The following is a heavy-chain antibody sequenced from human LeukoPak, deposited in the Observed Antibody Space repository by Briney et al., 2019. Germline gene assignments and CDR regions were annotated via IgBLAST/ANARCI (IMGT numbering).Heavy chain of an antibody. CDR1: GGSISSGSYY. V-gene: IGHV4-61*02. J-gene: IGHJ4*02. Sequence: SQTLSLTCTVSGGSISSGSYYWSWIRQPAGKGLEWIGRIYTSGSTNYNPSLKSRVTISVDKSKNQFSLKLSSVTAADTAVYYCAGPAGSSGWYGFDYWGQGTLVTVSS. D-gene: IGHD6-19*01. CDR2: IYTSGST. CDR3: AGPAGSSGWYGFDY.